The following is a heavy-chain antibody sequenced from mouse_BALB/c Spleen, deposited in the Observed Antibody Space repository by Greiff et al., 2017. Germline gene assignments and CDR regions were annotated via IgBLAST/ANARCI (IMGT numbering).Heavy chain of an antibody. Sequence: EVQLVESGGGLVKPGGSLKLSCAASGFAFSSYDMSWVRQTPEKRLEWVAYISSGGGSTYYPDTVKGRFTISRDNAKNTLYLQMSSLKSEDTAMYYCARQNYYAMDYWGQGTSVTVSS. V-gene: IGHV5-12-1*01. CDR1: GFAFSSYD. J-gene: IGHJ4*01. CDR2: ISSGGGST. CDR3: ARQNYYAMDY.